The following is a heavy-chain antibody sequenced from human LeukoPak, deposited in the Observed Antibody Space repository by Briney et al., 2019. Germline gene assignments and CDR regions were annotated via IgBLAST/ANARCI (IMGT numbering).Heavy chain of an antibody. D-gene: IGHD3-3*01. J-gene: IGHJ4*02. CDR2: MSPNSGDT. CDR3: ARDSSITIFDY. Sequence: ASVKVSCKASGYTFTSYDFNWVRQATGQRPEWMGWMSPNSGDTGYAQKFQDRVTMTRNTSISTAYMELSSLRSDDTAVYYCARDSSITIFDYWGQGTLVTVSS. V-gene: IGHV1-8*01. CDR1: GYTFTSYD.